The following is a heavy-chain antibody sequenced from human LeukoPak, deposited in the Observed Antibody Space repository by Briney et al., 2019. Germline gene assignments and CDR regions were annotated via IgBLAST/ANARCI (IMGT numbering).Heavy chain of an antibody. J-gene: IGHJ4*02. CDR2: ISSSSSYI. CDR3: ASHSGYDIQKRDY. D-gene: IGHD5-12*01. CDR1: GGSISSYY. V-gene: IGHV3-21*01. Sequence: ETLSLTCTVSGGSISSYYWSWVRQAPGKGLEWVSSISSSSSYIYYADSVKGRFTISRDNAKNSLYLQMNSLRAEDTAVYYCASHSGYDIQKRDYWGQGTLVTVSS.